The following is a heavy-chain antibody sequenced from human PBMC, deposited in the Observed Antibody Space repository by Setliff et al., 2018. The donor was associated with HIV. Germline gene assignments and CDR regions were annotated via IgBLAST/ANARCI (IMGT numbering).Heavy chain of an antibody. Sequence: PGGSLRLSCAASGFTFSNAWMSWVRQAPGKGLEWVGRIKSKTDGGTTDYAAPVKGRFTISRDNAKNSLFLQMNNLRAEDTAVYYCARGDVWGGTTPNDALDMWGQGTTVTVSS. CDR1: GFTFSNAW. D-gene: IGHD3-16*01. CDR2: IKSKTDGGTT. V-gene: IGHV3-15*01. CDR3: ARGDVWGGTTPNDALDM. J-gene: IGHJ3*02.